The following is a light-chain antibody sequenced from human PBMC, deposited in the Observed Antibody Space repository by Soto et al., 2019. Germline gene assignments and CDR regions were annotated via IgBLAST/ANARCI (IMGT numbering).Light chain of an antibody. CDR1: SGHSSYA. CDR2: LNSDGSH. J-gene: IGLJ2*01. CDR3: QTWGTDIVV. V-gene: IGLV4-69*01. Sequence: QLVLTQSPSASASLGASVKLTCTLSSGHSSYAIAWHQQQPEKGPRYLMRLNSDGSHNKGDGIPDRFSGSNSGAERYLTISSLQSEDEADYYCQTWGTDIVVFGGGTQLTVL.